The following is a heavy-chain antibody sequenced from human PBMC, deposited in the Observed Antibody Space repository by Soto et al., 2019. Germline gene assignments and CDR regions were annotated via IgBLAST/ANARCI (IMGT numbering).Heavy chain of an antibody. CDR3: ARVGIVVVPAAIRRGTGFWFDP. V-gene: IGHV1-3*01. CDR1: GDTFTKYA. Sequence: ASVKVSCKASGDTFTKYAMHWVRQAPGQRLEWMAWIGAGRGNRKFSQKFQGRVTITRDTSASTAYMELSSLRSEDTAVYYCARVGIVVVPAAIRRGTGFWFDPWGQGTLVTVPS. CDR2: IGAGRGNR. J-gene: IGHJ5*02. D-gene: IGHD2-2*02.